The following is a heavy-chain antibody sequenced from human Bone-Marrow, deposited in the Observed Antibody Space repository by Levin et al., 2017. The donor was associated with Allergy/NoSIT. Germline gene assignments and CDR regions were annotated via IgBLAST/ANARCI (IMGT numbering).Heavy chain of an antibody. V-gene: IGHV5-51*01. Sequence: GESLKISCKGSGYTFSKYWIGWVRQMSGKGLEWMGIIYPGDSATRYGPSFQGQVTISADESITTAYVQWRSLKASDTAMYYCVLGQQLTSDRFHFWGQGTQVTVSS. CDR3: VLGQQLTSDRFHF. CDR2: IYPGDSAT. J-gene: IGHJ4*02. CDR1: GYTFSKYW. D-gene: IGHD6-13*01.